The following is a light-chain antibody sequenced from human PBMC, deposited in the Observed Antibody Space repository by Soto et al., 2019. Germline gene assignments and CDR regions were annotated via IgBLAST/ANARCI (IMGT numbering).Light chain of an antibody. CDR2: EDR. J-gene: IGLJ2*01. Sequence: NFMLTQPHSVSESPGKTVTISGTRSSGNIASSSVQWYQQRPGSAPTTVIYEDRQRPSGVSDRFSGSINASSNSASLTISGLKTEDEADYFCQSYDASTPVVFGGGTKLTVL. CDR3: QSYDASTPVV. CDR1: SGNIASSS. V-gene: IGLV6-57*04.